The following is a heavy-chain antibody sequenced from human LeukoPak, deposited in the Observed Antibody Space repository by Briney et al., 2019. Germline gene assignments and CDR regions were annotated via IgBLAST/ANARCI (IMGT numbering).Heavy chain of an antibody. CDR2: IYYSGST. CDR1: GGSISSGDYY. Sequence: PSQTLSLTCTVSGGSISSGDYYWSWIRQPPGKGLEWIGYIYYSGSTYYNPSLKSRVTISVDTSKNQFSLKLSSVTAADTAVYYCARVVPIAAAGTHHFDYWGQGTLVTASS. CDR3: ARVVPIAAAGTHHFDY. V-gene: IGHV4-31*03. D-gene: IGHD6-13*01. J-gene: IGHJ4*02.